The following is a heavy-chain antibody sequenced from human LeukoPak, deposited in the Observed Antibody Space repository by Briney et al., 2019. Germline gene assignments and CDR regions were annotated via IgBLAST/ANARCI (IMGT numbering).Heavy chain of an antibody. Sequence: GGSLRLSCAASGFTFDDYGMSWVRQAPGKGLEWVSGINWNGDSTGYADSVKGRFTISRDNAKNSLYLQMNSLRAEDTALYYCARVSVWEVVAAIDYWAREPWSPSPQ. CDR3: ARVSVWEVVAAIDY. J-gene: IGHJ4*02. D-gene: IGHD2-15*01. CDR2: INWNGDST. V-gene: IGHV3-20*04. CDR1: GFTFDDYG.